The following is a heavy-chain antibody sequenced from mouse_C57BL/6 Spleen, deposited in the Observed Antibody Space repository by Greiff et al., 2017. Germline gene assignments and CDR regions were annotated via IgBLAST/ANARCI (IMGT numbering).Heavy chain of an antibody. CDR2: ISYDGSN. Sequence: EVQLQESGPGLVKPSQSLSLTCSVTGYSITSGYYWNWIRQFPGNKLEWMGYISYDGSNNYNPSLKNRISITRDTSKNQFFLKLNSVTTEDTATYYCARELLRSSMDYWGQGTSVTVSS. D-gene: IGHD1-1*01. CDR1: GYSITSGYY. CDR3: ARELLRSSMDY. J-gene: IGHJ4*01. V-gene: IGHV3-6*01.